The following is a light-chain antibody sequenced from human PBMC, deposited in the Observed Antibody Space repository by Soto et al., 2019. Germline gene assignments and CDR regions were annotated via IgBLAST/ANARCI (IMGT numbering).Light chain of an antibody. CDR3: QQFGNSMWT. J-gene: IGKJ1*01. CDR2: GAS. Sequence: EIVLTQSPGTLSLSPGERATLSYRASQTVYHGYLAWYQQKPGQAPRLLIYGASSRATGIPDRFSGSESGTDFTLTISRLEPEDFAVYYCQQFGNSMWTFGQGTKVDI. CDR1: QTVYHGY. V-gene: IGKV3-20*01.